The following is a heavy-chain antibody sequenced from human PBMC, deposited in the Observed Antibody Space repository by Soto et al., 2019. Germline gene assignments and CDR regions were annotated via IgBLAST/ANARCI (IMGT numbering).Heavy chain of an antibody. D-gene: IGHD3-3*01. J-gene: IGHJ3*02. CDR3: AMSRSNYDFLSGYSFDI. CDR2: ISSSSSTI. CDR1: GFTFSSYS. Sequence: GESLKISCAASGFTFSSYSMNWVRQAPGKGLEWDSYISSSSSTIYYADSVKGRFTISRDNAKNSLYLQMNSLRDEDMAVYYCAMSRSNYDFLSGYSFDIWGQGTMVTVSS. V-gene: IGHV3-48*02.